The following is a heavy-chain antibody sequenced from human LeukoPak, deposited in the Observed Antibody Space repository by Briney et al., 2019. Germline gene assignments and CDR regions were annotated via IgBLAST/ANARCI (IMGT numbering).Heavy chain of an antibody. D-gene: IGHD1-7*01. J-gene: IGHJ6*02. CDR3: ARENAGTTSPDYYYYYYGMDV. V-gene: IGHV1-69*04. Sequence: SVKVSCKASGGTFSSYTNSWVRQAPGQGLEWMGRIIPILGIANYAQKFQGRVTITADKSTSTAYMELSSLRSEDTAVYYCARENAGTTSPDYYYYYYGMDVWGQGTTVTVSS. CDR1: GGTFSSYT. CDR2: IIPILGIA.